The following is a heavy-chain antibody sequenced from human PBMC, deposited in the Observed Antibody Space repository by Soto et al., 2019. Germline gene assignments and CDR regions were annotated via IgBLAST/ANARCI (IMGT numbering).Heavy chain of an antibody. Sequence: QVQLVESGGGVVQPGRSLRLSCAASGFTFSSYGMHWVRQAPGKGLEWVAVIWYDGSNKYYADSVKGRFTISRDNSKNTLYLQMNSLRAEDTAVYYCARASFRGALHCPDYWGQRTLVTVSS. J-gene: IGHJ4*02. V-gene: IGHV3-33*01. CDR3: ARASFRGALHCPDY. CDR2: IWYDGSNK. CDR1: GFTFSSYG. D-gene: IGHD3-10*01.